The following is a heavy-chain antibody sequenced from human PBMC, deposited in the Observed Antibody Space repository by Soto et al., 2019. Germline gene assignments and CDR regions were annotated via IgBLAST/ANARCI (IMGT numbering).Heavy chain of an antibody. Sequence: GGSLRLSCTASGFSVTSNYMAWVRQAPGKGLECVSVIYAGGNTYYADSVKDRFTISSDNSNNTLYLQMNNLRAEDTAVYYCARVTTFYDILTSSYALNYFDYWGQGTRVTVSS. CDR1: GFSVTSNY. V-gene: IGHV3-53*01. D-gene: IGHD3-9*01. CDR3: ARVTTFYDILTSSYALNYFDY. J-gene: IGHJ4*02. CDR2: IYAGGNT.